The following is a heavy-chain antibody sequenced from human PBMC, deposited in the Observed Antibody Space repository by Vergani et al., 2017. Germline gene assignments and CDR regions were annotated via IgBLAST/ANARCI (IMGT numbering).Heavy chain of an antibody. CDR2: IFSSGNS. D-gene: IGHD5-12*01. CDR3: ARERRDIVANDAFDI. Sequence: QVQLQESGPGLVKPSQTLSLTCTVSGDSISSGYYYWSWIRQPPGKGLEWIGCIFSSGNSYYNPSLKSRLTISLDTSKNRFPLRLNSVTAADTAVYYCARERRDIVANDAFDIGGQGTVVTVSS. CDR1: GDSISSGYYY. J-gene: IGHJ3*02. V-gene: IGHV4-30-4*08.